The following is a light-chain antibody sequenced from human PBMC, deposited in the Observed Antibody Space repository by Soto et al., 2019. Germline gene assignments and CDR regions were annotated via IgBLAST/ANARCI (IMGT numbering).Light chain of an antibody. CDR1: SNDIGVSNY. CDR3: TSYTRSPHYV. CDR2: AVD. V-gene: IGLV2-14*03. Sequence: QSVLTQPASVSGSPGQSITVSCTGTSNDIGVSNYVSWYQQHPGKAPRLIIYAVDNRPSGVSARFSGSKSGNTASLTISGLQNEDEADYYSTSYTRSPHYVFGTGTKVTVL. J-gene: IGLJ1*01.